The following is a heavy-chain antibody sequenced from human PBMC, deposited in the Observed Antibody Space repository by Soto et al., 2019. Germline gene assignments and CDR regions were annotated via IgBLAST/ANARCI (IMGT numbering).Heavy chain of an antibody. D-gene: IGHD6-19*01. Sequence: SQTLSLTCAISGDSVSSNSAAWNWIRQSPLRGLEWLGRTYYRSKWYNDYAVSVKSRITINPDTSKNQFSLQLNSVTPEDTAVYYCARSGQWLASYEFDYWGQGTLVTVSS. J-gene: IGHJ4*02. V-gene: IGHV6-1*01. CDR1: GDSVSSNSAA. CDR3: ARSGQWLASYEFDY. CDR2: TYYRSKWYN.